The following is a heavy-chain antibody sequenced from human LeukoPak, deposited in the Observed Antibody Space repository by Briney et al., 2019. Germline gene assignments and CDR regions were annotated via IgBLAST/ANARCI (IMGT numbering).Heavy chain of an antibody. Sequence: ASVKVSCKASGYTFTSYYMHWVRQAPGQGLEWMGWINPNTGGTNYAQNFQGRVTMTRDTSSSTAYMELSGLRSDDTAIYSCAREGVGASTTSFDYWGQGTLVTVSS. J-gene: IGHJ4*02. V-gene: IGHV1-2*02. D-gene: IGHD1-26*01. CDR1: GYTFTSYY. CDR2: INPNTGGT. CDR3: AREGVGASTTSFDY.